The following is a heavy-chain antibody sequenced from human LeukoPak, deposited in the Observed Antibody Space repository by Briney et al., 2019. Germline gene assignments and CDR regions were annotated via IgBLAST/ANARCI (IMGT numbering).Heavy chain of an antibody. CDR1: GFTFSSYA. CDR2: ISYDGSNK. D-gene: IGHD3-22*01. Sequence: GGSLRLSCAASGFTFSSYAMHWVRQAPGKGLEWVAVISYDGSNKYYADSVKGRFTTSRDNSKNTLYLQMNSLKAEDTAAYYCATEDSSDYYSFDYWGQGTLVTVSS. V-gene: IGHV3-30-3*01. J-gene: IGHJ4*02. CDR3: ATEDSSDYYSFDY.